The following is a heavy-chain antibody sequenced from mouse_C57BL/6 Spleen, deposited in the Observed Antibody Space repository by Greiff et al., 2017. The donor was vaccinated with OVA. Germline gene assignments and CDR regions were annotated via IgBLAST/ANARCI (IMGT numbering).Heavy chain of an antibody. CDR1: GFTFSSYG. Sequence: EVKLMESGGDLVKPGASLKLSCAASGFTFSSYGMSWVRQTPDKRLEWVATISSGGSYTYYPDSVKGRFTISRDNAKNTLYLQMSSLKSEDTAMYYCASLITTVVVPFAYWGQGTLVTVSA. CDR3: ASLITTVVVPFAY. J-gene: IGHJ3*01. D-gene: IGHD1-1*01. CDR2: ISSGGSYT. V-gene: IGHV5-6*01.